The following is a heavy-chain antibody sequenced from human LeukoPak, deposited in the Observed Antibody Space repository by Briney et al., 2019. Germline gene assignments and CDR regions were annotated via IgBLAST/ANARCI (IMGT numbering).Heavy chain of an antibody. J-gene: IGHJ4*02. D-gene: IGHD4-17*01. CDR2: INHSGST. V-gene: IGHV4-4*02. CDR3: AITYGDYSDY. Sequence: SETLSLTCAVSSGSISSSNWWSWVRQPPGKGLEWIGEINHSGSTNYNPSLKSRVTISVDTSKNQFSLKLSSVTAADTAVYYCAITYGDYSDYWGQGTLVTVSS. CDR1: SGSISSSNW.